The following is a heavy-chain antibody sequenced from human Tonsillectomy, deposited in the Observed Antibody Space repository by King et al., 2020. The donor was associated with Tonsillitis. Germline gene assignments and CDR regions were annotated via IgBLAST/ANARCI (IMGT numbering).Heavy chain of an antibody. J-gene: IGHJ6*02. CDR2: ISSSSSTI. Sequence: VQLVESGGGLVQPGGSLRLSCAASGFTFSSYSMNWVRQAPGKGLEWVSYISSSSSTIYYADSVKGRFTISRDNAKNSLYLQMNSLRDEDTAVYYCARDKLGPNSGWYYYYGMDVWGQGTTGTVSS. CDR1: GFTFSSYS. CDR3: ARDKLGPNSGWYYYYGMDV. V-gene: IGHV3-48*02. D-gene: IGHD6-19*01.